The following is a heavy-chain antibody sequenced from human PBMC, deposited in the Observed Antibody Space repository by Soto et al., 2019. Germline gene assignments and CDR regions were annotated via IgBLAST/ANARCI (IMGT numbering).Heavy chain of an antibody. V-gene: IGHV3-23*01. CDR1: GFTFNSYA. CDR2: ISGSGGNT. J-gene: IGHJ6*02. CDR3: AKVEGYYYGMDV. Sequence: PGGSLRLSCAASGFTFNSYAMSWVRQAPGKGLEWVSGISGSGGNTHYADSVKGRFTISRDNSKNTLYLQMNSLRAEDTAVYYCAKVEGYYYGMDVWGQGTTVTVSS.